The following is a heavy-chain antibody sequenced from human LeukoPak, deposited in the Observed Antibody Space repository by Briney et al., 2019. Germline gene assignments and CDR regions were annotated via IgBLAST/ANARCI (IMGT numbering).Heavy chain of an antibody. Sequence: SETLSLTCAVYGGSFSGYYWSWIRQPPGKGLEWIGEINHSGSTNYNPSLNSRVTISVDTSKNQFSLKLSSVTAADTAVYYCARENTVNYFDYWGQGTLVTVSS. J-gene: IGHJ4*02. CDR1: GGSFSGYY. D-gene: IGHD4-17*01. CDR3: ARENTVNYFDY. CDR2: INHSGST. V-gene: IGHV4-34*01.